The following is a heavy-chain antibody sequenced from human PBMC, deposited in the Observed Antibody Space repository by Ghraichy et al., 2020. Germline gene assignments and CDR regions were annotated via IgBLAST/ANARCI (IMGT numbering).Heavy chain of an antibody. CDR2: ISWNSGSI. CDR1: GFTFDDYA. Sequence: GGSLRLSCAASGFTFDDYAMHWVRQAPGKGLEWVSGISWNSGSIGYADSVKGRFTISRDNAKNSLYLQMNSLRAEDTALYYCAKAGGSTPLEWLTIDYWGQGTLVTVSS. CDR3: AKAGGSTPLEWLTIDY. V-gene: IGHV3-9*01. J-gene: IGHJ4*02. D-gene: IGHD3-3*01.